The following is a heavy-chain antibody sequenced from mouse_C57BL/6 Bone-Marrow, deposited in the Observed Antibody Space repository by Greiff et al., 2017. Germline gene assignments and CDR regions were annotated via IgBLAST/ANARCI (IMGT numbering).Heavy chain of an antibody. CDR1: GFTFSDYG. CDR2: ISNLAYSI. V-gene: IGHV5-15*01. D-gene: IGHD1-1*01. CDR3: AGRGYYGSDYYAMDY. J-gene: IGHJ4*01. Sequence: EVQLVESGGGLVQPGGSLKLSCAASGFTFSDYGMAWVRQAPRKGPEWVAFISNLAYSIYYADTVTGRFTISRENAKNTLYLEMSSLRSEDTAMYYCAGRGYYGSDYYAMDYWGQGTSVTVSS.